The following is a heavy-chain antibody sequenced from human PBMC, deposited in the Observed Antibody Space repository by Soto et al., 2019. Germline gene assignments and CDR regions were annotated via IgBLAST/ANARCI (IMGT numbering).Heavy chain of an antibody. CDR2: INHSGST. CDR3: ARDKITGLFDY. Sequence: PSETLSLTCAVYGGSXSGYYWTWIRQPPGTGLEWIGEINHSGSTNYNPSLKSRVTISVDTSKNQFSLKLTSVTAADTAVYYCARDKITGLFDYWGQGTLVTVSS. D-gene: IGHD2-8*02. CDR1: GGSXSGYY. V-gene: IGHV4-34*01. J-gene: IGHJ4*02.